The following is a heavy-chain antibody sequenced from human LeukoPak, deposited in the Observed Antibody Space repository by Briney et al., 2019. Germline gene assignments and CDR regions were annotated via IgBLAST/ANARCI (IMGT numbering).Heavy chain of an antibody. D-gene: IGHD2-2*02. J-gene: IGHJ4*02. CDR3: AKDRGHCSTTNCFTRGNYLDF. Sequence: GGSLRLSCAASGFAFSSSAMSWVRQAPGKGLEWVSAINFSGDDTFYADSVKGRFSISRDNSKNTLYLQLHSLGAEDTAVYYCAKDRGHCSTTNCFTRGNYLDFWGQGTLVTVSS. CDR1: GFAFSSSA. V-gene: IGHV3-23*01. CDR2: INFSGDDT.